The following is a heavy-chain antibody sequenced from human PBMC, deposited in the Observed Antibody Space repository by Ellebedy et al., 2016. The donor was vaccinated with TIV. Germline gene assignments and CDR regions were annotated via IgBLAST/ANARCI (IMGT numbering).Heavy chain of an antibody. Sequence: GESLKISCAASGFIFSTYSMNWVRQAPGKGLEWVSFITSDSTTIYYADSVKGRFNISRDNAKNSLYLQMNSLRAEDTAVYSCSSLRNDYGDYVNYWGQGTLVTISS. D-gene: IGHD4-17*01. V-gene: IGHV3-48*04. CDR3: SSLRNDYGDYVNY. J-gene: IGHJ4*02. CDR1: GFIFSTYS. CDR2: ITSDSTTI.